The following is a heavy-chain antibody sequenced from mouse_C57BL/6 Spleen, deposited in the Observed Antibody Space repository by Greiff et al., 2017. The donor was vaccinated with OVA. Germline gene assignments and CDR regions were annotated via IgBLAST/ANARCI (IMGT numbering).Heavy chain of an antibody. CDR2: IYPSDSET. CDR3: ARMITTGYYYAMDY. Sequence: VQLQQPGAELVRPGSSVKLSCKASGYTFTSYWMDWVKQRPGQGLEWIGNIYPSDSETHYNQKFKDKATLTVDKSSSTAYMQLSSLTSEDSAVYYCARMITTGYYYAMDYWGQGTSVTVSS. CDR1: GYTFTSYW. D-gene: IGHD2-4*01. V-gene: IGHV1-61*01. J-gene: IGHJ4*01.